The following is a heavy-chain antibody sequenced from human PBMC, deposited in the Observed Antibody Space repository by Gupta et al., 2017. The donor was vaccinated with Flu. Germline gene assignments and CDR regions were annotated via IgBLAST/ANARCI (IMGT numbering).Heavy chain of an antibody. V-gene: IGHV4-39*01. Sequence: GWIRQPPGKGLEWIGDVYFSGNTFYNPSLKSRSTFSVDTSKNQISLKLSSVTAADTAVYYCARRYSGSYYFSWGQGTLVTVSS. CDR3: ARRYSGSYYFS. J-gene: IGHJ5*02. D-gene: IGHD1-26*01. CDR2: VYFSGNT.